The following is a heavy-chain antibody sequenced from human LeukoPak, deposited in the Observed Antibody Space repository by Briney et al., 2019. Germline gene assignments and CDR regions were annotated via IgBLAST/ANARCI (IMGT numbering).Heavy chain of an antibody. CDR2: IIPIFGTA. CDR1: GGTFSSYA. Sequence: ASVKVSCKASGGTFSSYAISWVRQAPGQGLEWMGRIIPIFGTANYAQKFQGRVTITTDESTSTAYMELSSLRSEDTAVYYCARDLQSSSSWYRGSFDYWGQGTLVTVSS. V-gene: IGHV1-69*05. J-gene: IGHJ4*02. CDR3: ARDLQSSSSWYRGSFDY. D-gene: IGHD6-13*01.